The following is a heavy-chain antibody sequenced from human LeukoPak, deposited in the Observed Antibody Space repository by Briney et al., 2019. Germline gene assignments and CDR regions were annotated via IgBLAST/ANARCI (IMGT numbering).Heavy chain of an antibody. D-gene: IGHD1-26*01. V-gene: IGHV3-30-3*01. CDR3: ARDPSLHVGYGMDV. Sequence: GGSLRLSCAASGFTFSSYAMHWVRQAPGKGLEWVAVISYDGSSKYYADSVKGRFTISRDNSKNTLYLQMNSLRAEDTAVYYCARDPSLHVGYGMDVWGQGTTVTVSS. J-gene: IGHJ6*02. CDR1: GFTFSSYA. CDR2: ISYDGSSK.